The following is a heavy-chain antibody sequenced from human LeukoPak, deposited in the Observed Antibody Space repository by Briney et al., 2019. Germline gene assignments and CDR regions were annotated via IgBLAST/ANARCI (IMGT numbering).Heavy chain of an antibody. CDR2: IYYSGST. CDR1: GGSISSSSYY. Sequence: PSETLSLTCTVSGGSISSSSYYWGWIRQPPGKGLEWIGSIYYSGSTYYNPSLKSRVTISVDTSKNQFSLKLSSVTAADTAVYYCARRKWRITMVWGVIIEAYYFDYWGQGTLVTVSS. D-gene: IGHD3-10*01. J-gene: IGHJ4*02. CDR3: ARRKWRITMVWGVIIEAYYFDY. V-gene: IGHV4-39*01.